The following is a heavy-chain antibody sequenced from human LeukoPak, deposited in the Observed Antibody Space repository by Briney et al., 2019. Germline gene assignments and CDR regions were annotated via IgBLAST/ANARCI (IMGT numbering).Heavy chain of an antibody. D-gene: IGHD5-12*01. J-gene: IGHJ4*02. CDR2: TYYRSKWYN. CDR1: GDSVSSNSAA. V-gene: IGHV6-1*01. CDR3: AREVGYSGYEGTWFDY. Sequence: SQTLSLTCAISGDSVSSNSAAWNWIRQSPSRGLEWLGRTYYRSKWYNDYAVSVKSRITINPDTSKNQFYLQLNSVTPEDTAVYYCAREVGYSGYEGTWFDYWGQGTLVTVSS.